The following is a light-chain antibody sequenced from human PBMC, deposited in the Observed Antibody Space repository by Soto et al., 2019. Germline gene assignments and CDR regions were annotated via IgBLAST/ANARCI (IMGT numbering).Light chain of an antibody. CDR3: QQYGSSPRT. CDR2: GAS. CDR1: QSVSSSY. Sequence: EIVLTQSPGTLSLSPWERATLSCRASQSVSSSYLAWYQQKPGQAPRLLIYGASSRATGIPDRFSGSGSGTDFTLTISRLEPEDFAVYYCQQYGSSPRTFGQGTNVEIK. J-gene: IGKJ1*01. V-gene: IGKV3-20*01.